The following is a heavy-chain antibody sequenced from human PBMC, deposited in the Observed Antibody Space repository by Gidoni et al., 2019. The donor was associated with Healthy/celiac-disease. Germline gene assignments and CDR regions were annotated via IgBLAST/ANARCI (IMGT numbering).Heavy chain of an antibody. D-gene: IGHD6-13*01. V-gene: IGHV1-18*01. Sequence: QVQLVQSGAEVKKPGASVKVSCKASGYTFTSYGISWVRPAPGHGLEWMGWISAYNGNTNYAQKLQGRVTMTTDTSTSTAYMELRSLRSDDTAVYYCASANHPATIRPQYSSSWYYPQLDYGMDVWGQGTTVTVSS. CDR1: GYTFTSYG. CDR3: ASANHPATIRPQYSSSWYYPQLDYGMDV. J-gene: IGHJ6*02. CDR2: ISAYNGNT.